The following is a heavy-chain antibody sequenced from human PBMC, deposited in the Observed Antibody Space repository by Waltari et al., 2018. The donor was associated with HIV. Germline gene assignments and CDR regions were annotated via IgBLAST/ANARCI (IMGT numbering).Heavy chain of an antibody. CDR1: GVTLNIYS. Sequence: EAQLVECGGGFVQGGGSVRLAGEHSGVTLNIYSMTVVRQLPGKGLEWFSYVSGSGTTTSYADSVKGRFTISRDNAKNSLFLQMNSLRVEDTAVYFCARDRYGDYLFDLWGRGTLVTVSS. V-gene: IGHV3-48*01. CDR2: VSGSGTTT. J-gene: IGHJ2*01. CDR3: ARDRYGDYLFDL. D-gene: IGHD4-17*01.